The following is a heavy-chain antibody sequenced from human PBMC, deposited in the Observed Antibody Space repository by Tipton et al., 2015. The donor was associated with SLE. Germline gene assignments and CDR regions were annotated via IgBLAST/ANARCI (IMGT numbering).Heavy chain of an antibody. CDR2: INYSGST. J-gene: IGHJ6*02. V-gene: IGHV4-34*01. Sequence: TLSLTCAVYGGSFSGYYWSWIRQPPGKGLEWIGEINYSGSTNYNPSLKSRVTISVDTSKNQFSLKLSSVTAADTAVYYCARGVAVADPFDYWGGMDVWGQGTTVTVSS. D-gene: IGHD6-19*01. CDR1: GGSFSGYY. CDR3: ARGVAVADPFDYWGGMDV.